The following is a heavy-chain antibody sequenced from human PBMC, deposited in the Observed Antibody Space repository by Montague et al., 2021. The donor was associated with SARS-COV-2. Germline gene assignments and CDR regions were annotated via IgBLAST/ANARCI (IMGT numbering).Heavy chain of an antibody. CDR1: GGSIRSGSYY. Sequence: TRSLTCTVSGGSIRSGSYYWSWIRQPAGKGLEWIGRIYSSGSTNYNPSLKSRVTMSVDTSKNQFSLKVSSVTAADTAVYYCAIDYGDYSYYYGLDVWGQGTTVTVSS. D-gene: IGHD4-17*01. CDR2: IYSSGST. J-gene: IGHJ6*02. CDR3: AIDYGDYSYYYGLDV. V-gene: IGHV4-61*02.